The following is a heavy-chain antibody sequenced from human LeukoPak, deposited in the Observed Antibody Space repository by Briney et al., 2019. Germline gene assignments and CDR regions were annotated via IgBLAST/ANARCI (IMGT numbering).Heavy chain of an antibody. J-gene: IGHJ4*02. CDR1: GLTFSSYA. CDR3: AKDGFYGSGSWSAYFFDF. CDR2: ISGGSGST. D-gene: IGHD3-10*01. Sequence: GGSLRLSCAASGLTFSSYAMSWVRQAPGKGLEWVSAISGGSGSTDHADSVNGRFTISRDKSTNTLYLQMNSLRVDDTAVYYCAKDGFYGSGSWSAYFFDFWGQGTLVTVSS. V-gene: IGHV3-23*01.